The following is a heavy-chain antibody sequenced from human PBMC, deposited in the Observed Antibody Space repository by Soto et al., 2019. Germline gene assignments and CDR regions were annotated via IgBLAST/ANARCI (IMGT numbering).Heavy chain of an antibody. J-gene: IGHJ4*02. CDR3: ARHQTWNYYFFDY. D-gene: IGHD1-7*01. Sequence: ASVKVSCKXSGYTFTSHGVSWVRQAPGQRLEWMGWISTYNGITNYAQKFQGRVTMTTDTSTSTAYMEVRSLTSDDTAVYYCARHQTWNYYFFDYWGQGTLVTVSS. CDR1: GYTFTSHG. CDR2: ISTYNGIT. V-gene: IGHV1-18*01.